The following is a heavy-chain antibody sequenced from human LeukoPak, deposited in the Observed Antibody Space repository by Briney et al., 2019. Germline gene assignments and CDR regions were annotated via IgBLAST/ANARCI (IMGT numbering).Heavy chain of an antibody. V-gene: IGHV3-74*01. D-gene: IGHD2-21*02. CDR2: INGDGSST. CDR3: ARVDIVVVTALQPPDY. CDR1: GFTFSSYW. Sequence: QPGGSVRLSCAASGFTFSSYWMHWVRQAPGKGLVWVSRINGDGSSTSYADSVKGRFTISRDNAKNTLYLQMNSLRAEDTAVYYCARVDIVVVTALQPPDYWGQGTLVTVSS. J-gene: IGHJ4*02.